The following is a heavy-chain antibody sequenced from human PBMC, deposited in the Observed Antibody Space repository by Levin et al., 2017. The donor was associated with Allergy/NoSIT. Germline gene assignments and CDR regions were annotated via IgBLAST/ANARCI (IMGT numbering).Heavy chain of an antibody. D-gene: IGHD2-8*01. J-gene: IGHJ4*02. Sequence: ASVKVSCAASGFTVSNNQMTWVRQAPGKGLEWVSVIYSGGGTHYADSVKGRFTISRDSSKNTLYLQMNSLRADDTAVYYCTRAPGANGDYWGQGTLVTVSS. V-gene: IGHV3-66*02. CDR2: IYSGGGT. CDR3: TRAPGANGDY. CDR1: GFTVSNNQ.